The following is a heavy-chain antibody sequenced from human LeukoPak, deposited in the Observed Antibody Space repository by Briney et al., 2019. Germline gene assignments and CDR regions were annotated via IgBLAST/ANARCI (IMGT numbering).Heavy chain of an antibody. J-gene: IGHJ4*02. D-gene: IGHD3-3*01. CDR2: IYTSGST. Sequence: SETLSLTCTVSGGSISSGSYYWSWIRQPAGEGLEWIGRIYTSGSTNYNPSLKSRVTISVDTSKNQFSLKLSSVTAADTAVYYCARANFWSGYYDYWGQGTLVTVSS. CDR3: ARANFWSGYYDY. CDR1: GGSISSGSYY. V-gene: IGHV4-61*02.